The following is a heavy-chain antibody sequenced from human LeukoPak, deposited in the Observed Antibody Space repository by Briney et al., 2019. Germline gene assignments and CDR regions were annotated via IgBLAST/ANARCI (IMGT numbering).Heavy chain of an antibody. D-gene: IGHD4-17*01. CDR1: GGSFSGYY. V-gene: IGHV4-34*01. Sequence: SEALSLTCAVYGGSFSGYYWSWRRQPPGNGLEWIGEINHSGSTNYNPSLKSRVTISVDTSKNQFSLKLSSVTAADTAVYYCARRVYGAGFDLWGRGTLVTVSS. J-gene: IGHJ2*01. CDR2: INHSGST. CDR3: ARRVYGAGFDL.